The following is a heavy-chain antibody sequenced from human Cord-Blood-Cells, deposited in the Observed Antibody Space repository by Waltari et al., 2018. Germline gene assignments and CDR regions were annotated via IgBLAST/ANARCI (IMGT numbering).Heavy chain of an antibody. CDR3: ARDEYCSSTSCYHDAFDI. D-gene: IGHD2-2*01. V-gene: IGHV4-38-2*02. CDR1: GYSISSGYY. CDR2: IYHSGST. Sequence: QVQLQESGPGLVKPSETLSLTCTVSGYSISSGYYWGWIRQPPGKGLEWIGGIYHSGSTYYNPSLKSRGTISVDTSKNQFSRKLSSVTAADTAVYYCARDEYCSSTSCYHDAFDIWGQGTMVTVSS. J-gene: IGHJ3*02.